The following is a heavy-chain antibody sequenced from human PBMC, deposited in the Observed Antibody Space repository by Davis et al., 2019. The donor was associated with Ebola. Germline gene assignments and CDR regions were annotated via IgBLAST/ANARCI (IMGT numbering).Heavy chain of an antibody. CDR3: TITVAGTRDY. V-gene: IGHV3-73*01. J-gene: IGHJ4*02. D-gene: IGHD6-19*01. Sequence: GGSLRLSCAASGFTFSGSAMHWVRQAPGKGLEWVGRIRSKANSYATAYAASVKGRFTISRDDSKNTAYLKMNSLKTEDTAVYYCTITVAGTRDYWGQGTLVTVAS. CDR2: IRSKANSYAT. CDR1: GFTFSGSA.